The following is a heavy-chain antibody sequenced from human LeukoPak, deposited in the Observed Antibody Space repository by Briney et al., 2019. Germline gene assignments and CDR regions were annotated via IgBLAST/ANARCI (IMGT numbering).Heavy chain of an antibody. CDR1: GGSISSYY. Sequence: PSETLSLTCTVSGGSISSYYWSWLRQPPGKGLEWIGYIYYSGSTNYNPSLKSRVTISVDTSKNQFSLKLSSVTAADTAVYYCARLYYDILTGYYLFDYWGQGTLVTVSS. CDR3: ARLYYDILTGYYLFDY. D-gene: IGHD3-9*01. J-gene: IGHJ4*02. V-gene: IGHV4-59*01. CDR2: IYYSGST.